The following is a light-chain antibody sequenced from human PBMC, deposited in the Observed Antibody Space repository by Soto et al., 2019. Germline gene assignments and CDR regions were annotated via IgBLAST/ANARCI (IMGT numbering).Light chain of an antibody. J-gene: IGLJ3*02. V-gene: IGLV1-47*02. Sequence: QSVLTQPPSASGTPGQRVTISCSGSSSNIGTNYVYWYKQLPGTAPKLLIYCNDQRPSGVPGRLSGSKSGTSASLAISGLRSEDEAVYYCATRDNSLSRWVFGGGTKVTVL. CDR3: ATRDNSLSRWV. CDR2: CND. CDR1: SSNIGTNY.